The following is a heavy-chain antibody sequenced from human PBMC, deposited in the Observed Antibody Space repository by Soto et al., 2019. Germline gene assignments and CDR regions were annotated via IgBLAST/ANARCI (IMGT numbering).Heavy chain of an antibody. Sequence: QVQLVQSGAEVKRHGSSMKVSCKASGGTFSSYTISWVRQAPGQGLEWMGRIIPILGIANYAQKFQGRVTITADKSTSTAYMELSSLRSKDTAVYYCASRYDIGDYWGQGTLVTVSS. CDR1: GGTFSSYT. CDR3: ASRYDIGDY. V-gene: IGHV1-69*02. J-gene: IGHJ4*02. D-gene: IGHD3-9*01. CDR2: IIPILGIA.